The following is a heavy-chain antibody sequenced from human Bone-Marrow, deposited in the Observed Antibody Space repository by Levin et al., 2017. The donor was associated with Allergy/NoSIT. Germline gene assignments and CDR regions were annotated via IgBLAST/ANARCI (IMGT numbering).Heavy chain of an antibody. CDR3: ATGRDFGGTPEY. V-gene: IGHV1-45*02. D-gene: IGHD4/OR15-4a*01. Sequence: ASVKVSCKASGFTFNNRYIHWVRQAPGQALEWMGWIVPFTGNTKYAPKFQDRVTMSRDKSLTTAYIDLSSLTSEDTATYYCATGRDFGGTPEYWGQGTRVTVSS. CDR2: IVPFTGNT. CDR1: GFTFNNRY. J-gene: IGHJ4*02.